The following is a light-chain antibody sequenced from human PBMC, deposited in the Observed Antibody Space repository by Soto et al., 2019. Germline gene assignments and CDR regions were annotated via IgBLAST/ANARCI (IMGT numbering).Light chain of an antibody. J-gene: IGKJ2*02. Sequence: DILMTQSPLSLPVTPGEPASISCRSSQSLLHSNGHKYLDWYLQKPGQSPQLLIYLGSNRASGVPDRVSGSGSGTDFTLKISRVEAEDVGVYYCMQALQTPRTFGQWTKVEIK. CDR3: MQALQTPRT. CDR2: LGS. CDR1: QSLLHSNGHKY. V-gene: IGKV2-28*01.